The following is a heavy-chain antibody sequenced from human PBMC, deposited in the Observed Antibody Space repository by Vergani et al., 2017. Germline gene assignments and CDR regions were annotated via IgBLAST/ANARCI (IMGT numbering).Heavy chain of an antibody. CDR2: IYTSGST. V-gene: IGHV4-61*02. Sequence: QVQLQESGPGLVKPSQTLSLTCPVSGGSISSGSYYWSWIRQPAGKGLEWIGRIYTSGSTNYNPSLKSRVTISVDTSKNQFSLKLSSVTAADTAVYYCARGGYTAMGDYWGQGTLVTVSS. CDR1: GGSISSGSYY. J-gene: IGHJ4*02. D-gene: IGHD5-18*01. CDR3: ARGGYTAMGDY.